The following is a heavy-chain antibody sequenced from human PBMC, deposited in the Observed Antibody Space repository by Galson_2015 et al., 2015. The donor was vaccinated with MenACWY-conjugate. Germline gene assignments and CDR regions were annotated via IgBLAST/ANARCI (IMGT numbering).Heavy chain of an antibody. J-gene: IGHJ6*03. CDR2: IRRDGTNK. V-gene: IGHV3-30*02. D-gene: IGHD3-22*01. CDR1: GFTFSSFG. CDR3: ARDSDSSFYYNYYYYYMDV. Sequence: SLRLSCAASGFTFSSFGMHWVRQAPGKGLEWVAFIRRDGTNKYYADSVKGRFTISRDNSKNTLYLQVNSLRAEDTAVFYCARDSDSSFYYNYYYYYMDVWGKGTTVTVSS.